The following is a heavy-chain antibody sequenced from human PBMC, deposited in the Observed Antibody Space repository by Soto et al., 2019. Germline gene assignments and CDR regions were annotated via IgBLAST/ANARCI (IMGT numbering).Heavy chain of an antibody. CDR2: INHSGST. CDR3: ARGRGRGRSSTSKWFDP. V-gene: IGHV4-34*01. D-gene: IGHD2-2*01. J-gene: IGHJ5*02. CDR1: GGSFSSYY. Sequence: QVQLQQWGAGLLKPSETLSLTCAVYGGSFSSYYWSWIRQPPGKGLEWIGEINHSGSTNYNPSLKSRVTISVDTSKNQFSLKLSSVTAADTAVYYCARGRGRGRSSTSKWFDPWGQGTLVTVSS.